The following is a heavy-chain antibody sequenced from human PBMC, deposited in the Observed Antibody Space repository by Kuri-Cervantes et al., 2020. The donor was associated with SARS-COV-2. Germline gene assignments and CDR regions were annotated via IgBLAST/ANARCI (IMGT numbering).Heavy chain of an antibody. D-gene: IGHD2-21*02. CDR2: IYRDGKT. V-gene: IGHV4-30-2*01. Sequence: LRLSCAVSGDSISSVDYSWSWIRQPPGKGLEWIGYIYRDGKTYYSPSLTSRATISVDRSKNQFFLQLTSVTAADTAVYYCARLIHVAAVPDPWGQGTLVTVSS. CDR3: ARLIHVAAVPDP. CDR1: GDSISSVDYS. J-gene: IGHJ5*02.